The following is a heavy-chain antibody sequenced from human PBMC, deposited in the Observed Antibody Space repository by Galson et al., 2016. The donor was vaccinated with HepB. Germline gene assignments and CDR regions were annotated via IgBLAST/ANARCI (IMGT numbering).Heavy chain of an antibody. CDR2: INWDGNRT. Sequence: SLRLSCAASGFTFDDYAMHWVRQSPGKGLEWVSLINWDGNRTYYADSVKGRFTISRDNSRNSLYLQLNSLKIEDSALYYCAKDMDSGVEGGAEYWGQGTLVTVSS. V-gene: IGHV3-43*01. D-gene: IGHD3/OR15-3a*01. CDR3: AKDMDSGVEGGAEY. CDR1: GFTFDDYA. J-gene: IGHJ4*02.